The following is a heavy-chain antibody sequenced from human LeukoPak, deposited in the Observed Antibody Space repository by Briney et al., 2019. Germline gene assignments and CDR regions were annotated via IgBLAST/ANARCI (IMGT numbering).Heavy chain of an antibody. Sequence: GGSLRLSCAASGFTFSSYDMHWVRQAPGRGLEWVAFIRYDGGNKYYADSVKGRFTISRDNSKNTLYLQMNSLRAEDTAVFYYAKPMYTSSWCNDYWGQGTLVTVSS. CDR3: AKPMYTSSWCNDY. D-gene: IGHD6-13*01. CDR2: IRYDGGNK. J-gene: IGHJ4*02. CDR1: GFTFSSYD. V-gene: IGHV3-30*02.